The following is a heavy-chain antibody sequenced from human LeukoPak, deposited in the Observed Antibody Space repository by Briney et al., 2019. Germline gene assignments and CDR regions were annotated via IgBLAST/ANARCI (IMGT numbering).Heavy chain of an antibody. D-gene: IGHD5-12*01. CDR2: VYYSGNT. CDR1: GGSVSSSTYY. Sequence: SETLSLTCSVSGGSVSSSTYYWGWIRQPPGEGLEWIGSVYYSGNTYFNPSLKSRVTISVDTSKNQFSLKLTSVTAADTAVYYCARSRAYDYHFDNWGQGTLVTVSS. CDR3: ARSRAYDYHFDN. J-gene: IGHJ4*02. V-gene: IGHV4-39*07.